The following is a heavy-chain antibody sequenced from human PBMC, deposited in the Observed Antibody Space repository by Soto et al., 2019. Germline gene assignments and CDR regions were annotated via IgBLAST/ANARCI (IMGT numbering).Heavy chain of an antibody. V-gene: IGHV4-30-4*01. Sequence: QVQLQESGPGLVKPSQTLSLTCIVSGGSISSDDHYWSWIRQPPGKGLEWIGYIYYSGTTHSNPSLKSRLFISLDTSKNQFSLQLTSVTAAETAVYSCATVRSRWNIDYWGQGTLVTVSS. CDR1: GGSISSDDHY. J-gene: IGHJ4*02. D-gene: IGHD6-13*01. CDR2: IYYSGTT. CDR3: ATVRSRWNIDY.